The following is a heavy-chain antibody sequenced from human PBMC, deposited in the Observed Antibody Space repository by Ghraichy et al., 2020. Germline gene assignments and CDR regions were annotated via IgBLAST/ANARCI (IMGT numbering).Heavy chain of an antibody. CDR3: ARGGTTGLAY. D-gene: IGHD1-1*01. V-gene: IGHV3-74*01. CDR1: GFSLSSYW. Sequence: GGSLRLSCAASGFSLSSYWMHWVRQVPGKGLVWVSHINGDRSIISYADSVKGRFTISRDNAKNTLYLEMNSLRAEDSAVYYCARGGTTGLAYWGQGTLVTVSS. J-gene: IGHJ4*02. CDR2: INGDRSII.